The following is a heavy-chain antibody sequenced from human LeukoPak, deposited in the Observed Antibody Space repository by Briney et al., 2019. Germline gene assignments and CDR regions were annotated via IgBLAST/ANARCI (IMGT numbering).Heavy chain of an antibody. V-gene: IGHV4-34*01. CDR2: INHGGST. CDR1: GGSFSGYY. Sequence: SETLSLTCAVYGGSFSGYYWSWIRQPPGKGLEWIGEINHGGSTNYNPSLKSRVTISVDTSKNQFSLKLSSVTAADTAVYYCASESEDCSSTSCYGDAFDIWGQGTMVTVSS. D-gene: IGHD2-2*01. CDR3: ASESEDCSSTSCYGDAFDI. J-gene: IGHJ3*02.